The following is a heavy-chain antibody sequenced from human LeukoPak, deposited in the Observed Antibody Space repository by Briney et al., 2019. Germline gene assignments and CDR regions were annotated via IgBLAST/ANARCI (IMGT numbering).Heavy chain of an antibody. Sequence: GGSLRLSCAASGFTFSTYAMIWVRQAPGKGLEWVSAISGSGGSTYYADSVKGRFTISRDNSKNTLYLQMNSLRGEDTAVYYCAKDYSYDSHLPPYSDYWGQGTLVTVSS. D-gene: IGHD3-16*01. CDR1: GFTFSTYA. J-gene: IGHJ4*02. CDR3: AKDYSYDSHLPPYSDY. CDR2: ISGSGGST. V-gene: IGHV3-23*01.